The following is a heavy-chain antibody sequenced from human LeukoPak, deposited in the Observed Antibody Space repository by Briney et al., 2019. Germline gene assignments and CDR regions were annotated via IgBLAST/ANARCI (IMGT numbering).Heavy chain of an antibody. CDR2: ISSSGGST. CDR1: GFTFSGYA. V-gene: IGHV3-23*01. Sequence: YPGGSLRLSCAASGFTFSGYAMTWVRQAPGKGLEWVSSISSSGGSTYYADSVKGRFTISRDNSKNTLYLQMNSLRAEDTAIYYCAKDLVTGSLDYWGQGTLVTVSS. CDR3: AKDLVTGSLDY. D-gene: IGHD3-10*01. J-gene: IGHJ4*02.